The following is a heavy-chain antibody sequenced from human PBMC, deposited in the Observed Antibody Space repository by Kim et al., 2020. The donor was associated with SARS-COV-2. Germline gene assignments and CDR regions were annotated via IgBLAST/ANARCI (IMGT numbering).Heavy chain of an antibody. J-gene: IGHJ5*02. CDR1: GGSFSGYY. V-gene: IGHV4-34*01. CDR2: INHSGST. CDR3: ARDGVNRWLQFRGWFDP. Sequence: SETLSLTCAVYGGSFSGYYWSWIRQPPGKGLEWIGEINHSGSTNYNPSLKSRVTISVDTSKNQFSLKLSSVTAADTAVYYCARDGVNRWLQFRGWFDPWGQGTLVTVSS. D-gene: IGHD5-12*01.